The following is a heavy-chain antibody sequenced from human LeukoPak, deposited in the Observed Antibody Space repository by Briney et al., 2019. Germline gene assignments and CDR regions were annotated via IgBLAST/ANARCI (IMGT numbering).Heavy chain of an antibody. Sequence: GGSLRLSCAASGFTFSSYSMNWVRQAPGKGLEWVSSISSSSSYIYYADSVKGRFTISRDNAKNSLYLQMNSLRAEDTAVYYCATGLETLAARNELIWSNWIDPRGLGTLVTVSS. D-gene: IGHD6-6*01. V-gene: IGHV3-21*01. CDR2: ISSSSSYI. J-gene: IGHJ5*02. CDR1: GFTFSSYS. CDR3: ATGLETLAARNELIWSNWIDP.